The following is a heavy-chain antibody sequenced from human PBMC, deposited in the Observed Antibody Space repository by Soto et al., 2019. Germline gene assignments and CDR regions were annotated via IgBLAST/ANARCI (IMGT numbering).Heavy chain of an antibody. CDR2: IFHSGST. CDR1: GGSIRSGGYF. Sequence: QVQLQESGPGLVKPSQTLSLTCTVSGGSIRSGGYFWSWIRQHPGKGLEWIGYIFHSGSTYYKPSLKSRVTISVDTSKNQFSLKLTSVTAADTAVYYCATEGRVPPAPTAAFDIWGQGIMVTVSS. CDR3: ATEGRVPPAPTAAFDI. J-gene: IGHJ3*02. V-gene: IGHV4-31*03. D-gene: IGHD2-2*01.